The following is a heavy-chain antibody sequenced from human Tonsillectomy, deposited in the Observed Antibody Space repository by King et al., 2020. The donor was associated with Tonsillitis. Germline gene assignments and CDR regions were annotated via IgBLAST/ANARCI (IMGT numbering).Heavy chain of an antibody. CDR2: ISYDGSDT. J-gene: IGHJ4*02. CDR3: AKDRVTYYDFWIGYFDY. D-gene: IGHD3-3*01. V-gene: IGHV3-30*18. CDR1: GFTFSSYG. Sequence: VQLVESGGGVVQPGRSLRLSCAASGFTFSSYGMHWVRQAPGKGLEWVALISYDGSDTYSADSVKGRYTISRDNSKNTLYLQMNRLRAEDTAVYYCAKDRVTYYDFWIGYFDYWGQGTLVTVSS.